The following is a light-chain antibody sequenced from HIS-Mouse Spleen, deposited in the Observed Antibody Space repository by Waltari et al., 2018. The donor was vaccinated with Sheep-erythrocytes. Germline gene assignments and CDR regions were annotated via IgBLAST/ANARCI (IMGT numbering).Light chain of an antibody. V-gene: IGLV2-23*03. J-gene: IGLJ3*02. CDR1: SSDVGSYNF. CDR2: EGS. Sequence: QSALTQPASVSGSPGQSITISCTGTSSDVGSYNFFPWYQQHPGKAPKLMIYEGSKRPSGVSNRFSGSKSGNPASLTISGLKAADEADYYGCSYAGSYTFRVFGGGTKLKVL. CDR3: CSYAGSYTFRV.